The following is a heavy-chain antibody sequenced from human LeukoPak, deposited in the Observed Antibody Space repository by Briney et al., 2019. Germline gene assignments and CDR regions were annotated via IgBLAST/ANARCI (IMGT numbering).Heavy chain of an antibody. CDR2: ISPSGGST. Sequence: ASVKVSCKAFGYTFTSNYMHWVRQAPGQGPEWMGVISPSGGSTTYAQKFQGRVTLTRDMSTSTDYLELSSLRSEDTAVYYCARRAEDYYDSSGPHAFDIWGQGTMVTVSS. J-gene: IGHJ3*02. D-gene: IGHD3-22*01. CDR1: GYTFTSNY. CDR3: ARRAEDYYDSSGPHAFDI. V-gene: IGHV1-46*01.